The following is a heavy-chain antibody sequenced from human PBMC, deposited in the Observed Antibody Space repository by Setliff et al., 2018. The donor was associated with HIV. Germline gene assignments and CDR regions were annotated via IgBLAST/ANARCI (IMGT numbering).Heavy chain of an antibody. Sequence: GGSLRLSCAASGFIFSKSCMSWVRQAPGKGLEWVSSISSNSGEIFYAESLKGRFTISRDNPKNSLYLQMNSLRAEDSAVYYCARDSSTSSGVVWFDPWGQGTLVTVSS. CDR1: GFIFSKSC. J-gene: IGHJ5*02. D-gene: IGHD2-2*01. CDR3: ARDSSTSSGVVWFDP. V-gene: IGHV3-21*06. CDR2: ISSNSGEI.